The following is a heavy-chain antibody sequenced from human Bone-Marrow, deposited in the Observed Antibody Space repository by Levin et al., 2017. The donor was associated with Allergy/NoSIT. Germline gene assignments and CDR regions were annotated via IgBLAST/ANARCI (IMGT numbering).Heavy chain of an antibody. CDR2: ISGSGGAT. V-gene: IGHV3-23*01. CDR3: AKGPFSFFDS. Sequence: GGSLRLSCAASEFTFSTYAMSWVRQAPGKGLEWVSTISGSGGATHYADSVQGRFTISRDNPNNTLYLQIDSLRAEDTAVYYCAKGPFSFFDSWGLGTLVTVSS. J-gene: IGHJ5*01. CDR1: EFTFSTYA.